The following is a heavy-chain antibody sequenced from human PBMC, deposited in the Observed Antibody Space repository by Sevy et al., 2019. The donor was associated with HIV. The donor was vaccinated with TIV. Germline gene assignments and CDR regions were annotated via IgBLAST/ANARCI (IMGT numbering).Heavy chain of an antibody. Sequence: ASVKVSCKTSGYTSTSYRITWVRPAPGQGLEWIGWISAHNGDTNYAQKLQGRVTMISETSTSTAYMVLRSLRSDDTAIYYCARAYCSGGSCYSLAYWGQGTLVTVSS. CDR1: GYTSTSYR. V-gene: IGHV1-18*01. D-gene: IGHD2-15*01. J-gene: IGHJ4*02. CDR2: ISAHNGDT. CDR3: ARAYCSGGSCYSLAY.